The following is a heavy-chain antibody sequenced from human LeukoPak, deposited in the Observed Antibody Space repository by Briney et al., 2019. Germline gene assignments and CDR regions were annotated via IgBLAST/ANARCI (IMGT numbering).Heavy chain of an antibody. Sequence: GGSLRLSCAASGLSFSNYAMYWVRQAPGKGLEWVANIKEDGSEKHYLDSVEGRFTISKDNAKNSLFLQMTSLRADDTAVYYCARDLYDNGWFDPWGQGTLVTVSS. CDR2: IKEDGSEK. CDR3: ARDLYDNGWFDP. D-gene: IGHD3-22*01. V-gene: IGHV3-7*01. CDR1: GLSFSNYA. J-gene: IGHJ5*02.